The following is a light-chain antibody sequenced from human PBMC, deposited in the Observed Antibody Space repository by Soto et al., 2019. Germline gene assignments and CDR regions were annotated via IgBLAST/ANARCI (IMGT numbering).Light chain of an antibody. Sequence: EIVLTQSPGTLSLSPGERATLSCRASQSVSSSYLAWYQQKPGQAPRLLIYGASSRATGIPDRFSGSGSGSDFTLTISSLEPEDFGVYYCRQRYNWPLTFGGGTKVDIK. V-gene: IGKV3D-20*02. CDR2: GAS. J-gene: IGKJ4*01. CDR3: RQRYNWPLT. CDR1: QSVSSSY.